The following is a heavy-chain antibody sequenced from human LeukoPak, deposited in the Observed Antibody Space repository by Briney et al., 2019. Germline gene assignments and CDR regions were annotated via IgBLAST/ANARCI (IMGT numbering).Heavy chain of an antibody. Sequence: PGGSLRLSCAASGFTFNNYGMHWVRQAPGKGLEWVALISYDGSYKYYTESVKGRFTISRDNSKNTLYLQMNSLRAEDTAVYYCARWGRDIVVVPAASSAYYYYYYMDVWGKGTTVTISS. V-gene: IGHV3-30*03. D-gene: IGHD2-2*01. CDR1: GFTFNNYG. CDR2: ISYDGSYK. J-gene: IGHJ6*03. CDR3: ARWGRDIVVVPAASSAYYYYYYMDV.